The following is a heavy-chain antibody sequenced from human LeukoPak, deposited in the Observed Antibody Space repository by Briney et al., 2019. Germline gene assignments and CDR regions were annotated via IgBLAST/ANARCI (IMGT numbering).Heavy chain of an antibody. CDR3: ARNYYDSSGFFDY. D-gene: IGHD3-22*01. CDR1: GDSISGYY. V-gene: IGHV4-59*01. Sequence: PSETLSLTCSVSGDSISGYYWSWIRQPPGKGLEWIAYIHNSGNSNYNPSLKSRVTISADTSKNQFSLKLSSVTAADTAVYYCARNYYDSSGFFDYWGQGTLVTVSS. J-gene: IGHJ4*02. CDR2: IHNSGNS.